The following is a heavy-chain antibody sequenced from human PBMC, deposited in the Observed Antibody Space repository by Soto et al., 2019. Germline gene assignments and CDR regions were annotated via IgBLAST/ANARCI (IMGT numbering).Heavy chain of an antibody. CDR2: ISYDGSNK. CDR3: AKEVVATILYYYYYGMDV. V-gene: IGHV3-30*18. Sequence: QVQLVESGGGVVQPGRSLRLSCAASGFTFSRYGMHWVRQAPGKGLEWVAVISYDGSNKYYADSVKGRFTISRDNSKNTLYLQMNSLRAEDTAVYYCAKEVVATILYYYYYGMDVWGQGTTVTVSS. CDR1: GFTFSRYG. J-gene: IGHJ6*02. D-gene: IGHD5-12*01.